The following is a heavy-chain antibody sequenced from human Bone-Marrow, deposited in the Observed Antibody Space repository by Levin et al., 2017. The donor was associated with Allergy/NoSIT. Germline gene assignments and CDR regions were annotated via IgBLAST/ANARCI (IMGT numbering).Heavy chain of an antibody. CDR1: GFTFSSYG. Sequence: GGSLRLSCAASGFTFSSYGMHWVRQAPGKGLEWVAVIWYDGSNKYYADSVKGRFTISRDNSKNTLYLQMNSLRAEDTAVYYCARLHLGELSAFDYWGQGTLVTVSS. CDR3: ARLHLGELSAFDY. D-gene: IGHD3-16*02. J-gene: IGHJ4*02. V-gene: IGHV3-33*01. CDR2: IWYDGSNK.